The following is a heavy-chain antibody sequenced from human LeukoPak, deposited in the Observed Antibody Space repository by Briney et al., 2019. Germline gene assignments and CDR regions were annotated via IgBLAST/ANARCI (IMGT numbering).Heavy chain of an antibody. CDR1: GGSLSSYY. V-gene: IGHV4-59*01. D-gene: IGHD2-2*01. CDR3: ARRLGYCSSTSCYPRDNWFDP. J-gene: IGHJ5*02. CDR2: IYYSGST. Sequence: PSETLSLTCTVSGGSLSSYYWSWIRQPPGKGLEGIGYIYYSGSTNYNPSLKSRVTISVDTSKNQFSLKLSSVTAADTAVYYCARRLGYCSSTSCYPRDNWFDPWGQGTLVTVSS.